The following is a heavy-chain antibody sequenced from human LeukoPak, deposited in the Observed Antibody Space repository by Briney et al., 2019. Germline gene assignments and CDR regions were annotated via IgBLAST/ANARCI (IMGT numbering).Heavy chain of an antibody. V-gene: IGHV4-30-4*08. D-gene: IGHD5-24*01. CDR2: IYYSGST. J-gene: IGHJ4*02. CDR1: GGSISSSSYY. Sequence: SETLSLTCTVSGGSISSSSYYWSWIRQPPGKGLEWIGYIYYSGSTYYNPSLKSRVTISVDTSKNQFSLKLSSVTAADTAVYYCARGGVEMSFFDYWGQGTLVTVSS. CDR3: ARGGVEMSFFDY.